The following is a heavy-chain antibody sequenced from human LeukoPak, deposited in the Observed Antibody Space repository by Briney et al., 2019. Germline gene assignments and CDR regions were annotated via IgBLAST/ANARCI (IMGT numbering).Heavy chain of an antibody. CDR1: GGSISSYY. CDR3: AYGSNSAADH. D-gene: IGHD4-23*01. V-gene: IGHV4-59*08. CDR2: IYYSGST. J-gene: IGHJ4*02. Sequence: SETLSLTCTVSGGSISSYYWSWIRQPPGKGLEWIGYIYYSGSTNYNPSLKSRVTISVDTSKNQFSLNLNSVTAADTAVYYCAYGSNSAADHWGQGTLVTVSS.